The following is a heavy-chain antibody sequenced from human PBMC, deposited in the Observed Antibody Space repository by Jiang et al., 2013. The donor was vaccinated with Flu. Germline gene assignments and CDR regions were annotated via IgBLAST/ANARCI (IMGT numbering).Heavy chain of an antibody. J-gene: IGHJ3*02. Sequence: QLLESGGGLVQPGGSLRLSCAASGFTFSSYAMSWVRQAPGKGLEWVSAISGSGGSTYYADSVKGRFTISRDNSKNTLYLQMNSRRAEDTAVYYCAKDSDYYDSSGYAFDIWGQGTMVTVSS. CDR3: AKDSDYYDSSGYAFDI. V-gene: IGHV3-23*01. D-gene: IGHD3-22*01. CDR2: ISGSGGST. CDR1: GFTFSSYA.